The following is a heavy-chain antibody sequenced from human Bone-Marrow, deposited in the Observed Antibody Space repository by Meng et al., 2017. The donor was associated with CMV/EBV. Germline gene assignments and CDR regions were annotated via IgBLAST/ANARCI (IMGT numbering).Heavy chain of an antibody. CDR1: GFTFSSYS. D-gene: IGHD3-16*01. V-gene: IGHV3-21*01. J-gene: IGHJ4*02. CDR2: ISSSSSYI. Sequence: GESLKISCAASGFTFSSYSMNWVRQAPGKGLEWVSSISSSSSYIYYADSVKGRFTISRDNAKNSLYLQMNSLRAEDTAVYYCARDEDTVMLEERYFDYWGQGTLVTVSS. CDR3: ARDEDTVMLEERYFDY.